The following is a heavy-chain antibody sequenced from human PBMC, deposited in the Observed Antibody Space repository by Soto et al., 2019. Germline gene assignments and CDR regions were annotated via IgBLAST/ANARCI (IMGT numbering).Heavy chain of an antibody. D-gene: IGHD2-15*01. V-gene: IGHV4-34*01. CDR1: GGSFSGYY. Sequence: PSETLSLTCAVYGGSFSGYYWSWIRQPPGKGLEWIGEINHSGSTNYNPSLKSRVTISVDTSKNQFSLKLSSVTAADTAVYYCARAGVVVVAATRWFDPWGQGTLVTVSS. J-gene: IGHJ5*02. CDR3: ARAGVVVVAATRWFDP. CDR2: INHSGST.